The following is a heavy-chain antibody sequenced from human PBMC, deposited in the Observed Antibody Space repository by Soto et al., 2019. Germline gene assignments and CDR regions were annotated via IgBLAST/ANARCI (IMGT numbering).Heavy chain of an antibody. CDR1: GYTFTNYA. CDR3: AREGGSNSWYGVGYYYYGMDV. D-gene: IGHD6-13*01. Sequence: QVQLVQSGAEVKKPGASVKVSCKASGYTFTNYAISWVRQAPGQGLEWMGWISAYNGDTKYAQKLQGRVTMTTDTSKTTSYMELRSLRSDDAAVYFCAREGGSNSWYGVGYYYYGMDVWGQGPTVTVSS. J-gene: IGHJ6*02. CDR2: ISAYNGDT. V-gene: IGHV1-18*04.